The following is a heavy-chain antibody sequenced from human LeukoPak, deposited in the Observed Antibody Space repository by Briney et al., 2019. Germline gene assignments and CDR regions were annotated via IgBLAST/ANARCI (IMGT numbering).Heavy chain of an antibody. V-gene: IGHV4-39*01. Sequence: SETLSLTCTVSGGSISSSSYYWGWIRQPPGKGLEWIGSIYYSGSTYYNPSLKSRVTISVDTSKNQFSLKLSSVTAADTAVYYCARVSPSYYYDSSGYCNFDYWGQGTLVTVSS. CDR1: GGSISSSSYY. D-gene: IGHD3-22*01. CDR3: ARVSPSYYYDSSGYCNFDY. J-gene: IGHJ4*02. CDR2: IYYSGST.